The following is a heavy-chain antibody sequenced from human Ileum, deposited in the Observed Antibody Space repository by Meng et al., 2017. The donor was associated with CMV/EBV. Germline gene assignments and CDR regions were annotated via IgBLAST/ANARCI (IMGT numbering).Heavy chain of an antibody. CDR3: ARGYGDY. V-gene: IGHV3-53*01. D-gene: IGHD1-1*01. Sequence: EVQLVGVGGGLLQPGGSLRLSCSASGFIVSSNFMNWVRQAPGKGLEWVSVIYTGGSTYYADSVKGRFTISRDNSKNTLYLQMNSLRAEDTAVYYCARGYGDYWGQGTLVTVSS. CDR2: IYTGGST. J-gene: IGHJ4*02. CDR1: GFIVSSNF.